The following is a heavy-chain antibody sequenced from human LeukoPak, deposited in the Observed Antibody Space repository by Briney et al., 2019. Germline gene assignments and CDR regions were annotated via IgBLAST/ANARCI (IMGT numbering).Heavy chain of an antibody. J-gene: IGHJ4*02. Sequence: PSETLSLTCAVYGGSFSGYYWSWIRQPPGKGLEWIGEINHSGSTNYNPSLKSRVTISVDTSKNQFSLKLSSVTAADTAVYYCARVGPGADPPHFDYWGQGTLVTVSS. CDR2: INHSGST. CDR3: ARVGPGADPPHFDY. CDR1: GGSFSGYY. D-gene: IGHD1-26*01. V-gene: IGHV4-34*01.